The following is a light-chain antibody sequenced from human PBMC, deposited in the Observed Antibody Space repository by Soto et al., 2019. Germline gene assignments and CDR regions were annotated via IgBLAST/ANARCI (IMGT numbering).Light chain of an antibody. J-gene: IGKJ1*01. Sequence: EIVLTQSPGTLSLSPGERATLSCRASQSVTSNYLAWYQQKPGQAPRLLVYGASSMATGIPDRFSGTGSGTDFTLTSSRLEPEDFAGYYCQQYADSPRTFGRGTTVEVK. CDR2: GAS. V-gene: IGKV3-20*01. CDR3: QQYADSPRT. CDR1: QSVTSNY.